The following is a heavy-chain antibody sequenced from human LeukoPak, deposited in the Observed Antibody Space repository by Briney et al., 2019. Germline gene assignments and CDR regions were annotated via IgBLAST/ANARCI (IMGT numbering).Heavy chain of an antibody. CDR2: ISSSSSYI. V-gene: IGHV3-21*01. CDR3: AKDRANYLDY. D-gene: IGHD4/OR15-4a*01. CDR1: GFTFSSYS. J-gene: IGHJ4*02. Sequence: PGGSLRLSCAASGFTFSSYSMNWVRQAPGKGLEWVSSISSSSSYIYYADSVKGRFTISRDNAKNTLYLQMNSLRAEDTAVYYCAKDRANYLDYWGQGTLVTVSS.